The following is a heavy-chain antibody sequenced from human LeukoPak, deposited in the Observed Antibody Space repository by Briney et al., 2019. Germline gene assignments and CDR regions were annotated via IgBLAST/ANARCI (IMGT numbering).Heavy chain of an antibody. CDR2: INPSGGST. D-gene: IGHD2-2*02. CDR1: GYTFTSYY. V-gene: IGHV1-46*01. CDR3: ARVAAEVVGVPGAIGFGWLRRDYYYMDA. Sequence: ASVKVSCKASGYTFTSYYMHWVRQAPGEGLEWMGIINPSGGSTSYAQKFQGRVTMTRDMPTSTVYMELSSLRSEDTAVYYCARVAAEVVGVPGAIGFGWLRRDYYYMDAWGKGTTVTVSS. J-gene: IGHJ6*03.